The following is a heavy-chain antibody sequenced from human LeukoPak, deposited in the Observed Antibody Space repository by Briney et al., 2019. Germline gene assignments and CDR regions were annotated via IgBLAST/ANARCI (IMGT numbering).Heavy chain of an antibody. CDR3: ARGGWLQSETYDY. CDR1: GYTFTGYY. CDR2: INPNSGGT. D-gene: IGHD5-24*01. Sequence: ASVKVSCKASGYTFTGYYMHWVRQAPGQGFEWMGWINPNSGGTNYAQKFQGRVTMTRDTSISTAYMELSRLGSDDTAVYYCARGGWLQSETYDYWGQGTLVTVSS. J-gene: IGHJ4*02. V-gene: IGHV1-2*02.